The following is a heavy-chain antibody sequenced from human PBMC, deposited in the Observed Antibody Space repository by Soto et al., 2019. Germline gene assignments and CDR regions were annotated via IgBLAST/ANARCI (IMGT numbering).Heavy chain of an antibody. J-gene: IGHJ5*01. CDR2: ISAYNGNT. Sequence: WASVKVSCKASGYTFTSYGISWVRQAPGQGLEWMGWISAYNGNTNYAQKLQGRVTMTTDTSTSTAYMELRSLRSDDTAVYYCARDENERYCSGGSCYSGWFDYWGQGTLVTVSS. CDR3: ARDENERYCSGGSCYSGWFDY. CDR1: GYTFTSYG. V-gene: IGHV1-18*04. D-gene: IGHD2-15*01.